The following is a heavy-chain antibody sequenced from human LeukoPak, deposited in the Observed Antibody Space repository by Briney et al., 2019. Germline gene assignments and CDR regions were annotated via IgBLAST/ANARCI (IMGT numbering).Heavy chain of an antibody. D-gene: IGHD3-10*01. CDR3: ARLGGSGSYYNWFDP. CDR2: IYPGDSDT. Sequence: GASLQISCKGSGYSFTSYWIGWVRQMPGKGLEWMGIIYPGDSDTRYSPSFQGQVTISADKSISTAYLQWSSLKASDTAMYYCARLGGSGSYYNWFDPWGQGTLVTVSS. CDR1: GYSFTSYW. J-gene: IGHJ5*02. V-gene: IGHV5-51*01.